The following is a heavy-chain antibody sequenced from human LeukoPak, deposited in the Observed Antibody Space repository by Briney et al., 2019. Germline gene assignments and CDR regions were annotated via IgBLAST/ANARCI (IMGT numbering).Heavy chain of an antibody. J-gene: IGHJ4*02. D-gene: IGHD3-10*01. Sequence: ASVKVSCKASGYTFTSYYMHWVRQAPGQGLEWMGWINPNSGGTNYAQKFQGRVTMTRDTSISTAYMELSSLRSEDTAVYYCATNYYGSGSYYNNYWGQGTLVTVSS. CDR1: GYTFTSYY. CDR3: ATNYYGSGSYYNNY. V-gene: IGHV1-2*02. CDR2: INPNSGGT.